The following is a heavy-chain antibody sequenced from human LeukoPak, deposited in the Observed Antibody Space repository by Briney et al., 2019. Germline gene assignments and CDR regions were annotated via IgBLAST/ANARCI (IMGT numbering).Heavy chain of an antibody. D-gene: IGHD3-22*01. J-gene: IGHJ4*02. V-gene: IGHV1-2*04. CDR2: INPNSGGT. CDR3: ARREDYYDSSGYSFDY. Sequence: ASVTVSCKASGYTFTGYYMHWVRQAPGQGLEWMGWINPNSGGTNYAQKFQGWVTMTRDTSISTAYMELSRLRSDDTAVYHCARREDYYDSSGYSFDYWGQGSLVTVSS. CDR1: GYTFTGYY.